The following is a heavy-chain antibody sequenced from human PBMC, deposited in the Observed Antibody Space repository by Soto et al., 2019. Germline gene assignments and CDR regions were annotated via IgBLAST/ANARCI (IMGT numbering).Heavy chain of an antibody. D-gene: IGHD3-9*01. V-gene: IGHV3-48*02. CDR3: ARGGVAVTGYRGIDF. Sequence: EVHLVESGGGPGQPGGSLRLSCAASGFTFSNYSMNWVRQVPGKGLEWVSYISGSSAAIYYADYVEGRFTISRDNAQNSLFLQMNSLRDEDTAFYYCARGGVAVTGYRGIDFWGQGTLVTVSA. J-gene: IGHJ4*02. CDR1: GFTFSNYS. CDR2: ISGSSAAI.